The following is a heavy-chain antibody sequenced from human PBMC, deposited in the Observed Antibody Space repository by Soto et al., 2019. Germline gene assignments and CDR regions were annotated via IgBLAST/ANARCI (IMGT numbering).Heavy chain of an antibody. Sequence: QVQLVESGGGVVQPGRSLRLSCAASGFTFSTYAMHWVRQAPGKGLEWVAVISYDGSNKYYADSVKGRFTISRDNSKNTLYLQMNSLRAEDTAVYYCAREYGIGGATFDIWGQVTMVTVSS. CDR3: AREYGIGGATFDI. CDR1: GFTFSTYA. D-gene: IGHD2-15*01. CDR2: ISYDGSNK. J-gene: IGHJ3*02. V-gene: IGHV3-30-3*01.